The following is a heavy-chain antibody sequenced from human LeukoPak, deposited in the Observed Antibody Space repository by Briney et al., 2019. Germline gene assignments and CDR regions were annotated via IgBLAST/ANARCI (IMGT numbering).Heavy chain of an antibody. Sequence: GASVKVSCKVSGYTLTELSMHWVRQAPGKGLEWMGGFDPEDGETIYAQKFQGRVTMTEDTSTDTAYMELSSLRSEDTAVYYCATGIAVAGTGFFDYWGQGTLVTVSS. CDR1: GYTLTELS. CDR2: FDPEDGET. V-gene: IGHV1-24*01. D-gene: IGHD6-19*01. J-gene: IGHJ4*02. CDR3: ATGIAVAGTGFFDY.